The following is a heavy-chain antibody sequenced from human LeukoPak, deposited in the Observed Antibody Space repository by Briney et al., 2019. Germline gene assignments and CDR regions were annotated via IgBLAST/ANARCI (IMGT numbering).Heavy chain of an antibody. V-gene: IGHV3-64*01. J-gene: IGHJ3*02. CDR3: ARVRQQLIRGAFDI. CDR2: ISSNGGST. Sequence: GGSLRLSCAASGFTFSSYAMHWVRQAPGKGLEYVSAISSNGGSTYYANSVKGRFTISRDNSKNTLYLKMGSLRTEDMAVYYCARVRQQLIRGAFDIWGQGTMVTVSS. CDR1: GFTFSSYA. D-gene: IGHD6-13*01.